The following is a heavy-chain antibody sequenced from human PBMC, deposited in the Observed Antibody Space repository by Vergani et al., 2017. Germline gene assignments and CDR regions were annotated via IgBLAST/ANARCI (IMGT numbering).Heavy chain of an antibody. V-gene: IGHV3-23*01. D-gene: IGHD2-2*01. J-gene: IGHJ4*02. CDR2: ISGSGAST. Sequence: EVQLLESGGGLVQPGGSLRLSCAASGFTFSSYAMSWVRQAPGKGLEWVSAISGSGASTYYADSVKGRFTISRDNAKNFLYLQMNSLGAEDTAVDYCASGYLHSSNTGCPFDYWSQATLVTVSS. CDR3: ASGYLHSSNTGCPFDY. CDR1: GFTFSSYA.